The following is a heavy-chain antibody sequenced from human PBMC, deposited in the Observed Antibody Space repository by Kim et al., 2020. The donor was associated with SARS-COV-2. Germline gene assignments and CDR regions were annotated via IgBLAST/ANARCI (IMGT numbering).Heavy chain of an antibody. Sequence: SVKCRFTISRDNAKNSLYLQMNSLRAEDTALYYCAKDAGAAAGGTSTIDYWGQGTLVTVSS. J-gene: IGHJ4*02. V-gene: IGHV3-9*01. D-gene: IGHD6-13*01. CDR3: AKDAGAAAGGTSTIDY.